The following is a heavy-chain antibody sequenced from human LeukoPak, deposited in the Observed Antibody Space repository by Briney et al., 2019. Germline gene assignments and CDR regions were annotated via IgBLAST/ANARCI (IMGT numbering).Heavy chain of an antibody. CDR2: INPSGGST. D-gene: IGHD5-12*01. CDR1: GYTLTSYY. CDR3: ARDRGYGDHPSWFDP. Sequence: ASVKVSCKASGYTLTSYYMHWVRQAPGQGLEWMGIINPSGGSTSYAQKFQGRVTMTRDTSTSTVYMELSSLRSEDTAVYYCARDRGYGDHPSWFDPWGQGTQVTVSS. V-gene: IGHV1-46*01. J-gene: IGHJ5*02.